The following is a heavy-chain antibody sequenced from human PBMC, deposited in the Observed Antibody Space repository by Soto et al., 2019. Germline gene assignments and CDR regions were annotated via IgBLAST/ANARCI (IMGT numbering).Heavy chain of an antibody. CDR2: INHSGST. V-gene: IGHV4-34*01. J-gene: IGHJ4*02. CDR3: ARTTTVTHNFDY. Sequence: SATLFLTCAVYGGSFSGYYWSCNRQPPGKGLEWIGEINHSGSTNYNPSLKSRVTISVDTSKNQFSLKLSSVTAADTAVYYCARTTTVTHNFDYWGQGTLVTVSS. D-gene: IGHD4-17*01. CDR1: GGSFSGYY.